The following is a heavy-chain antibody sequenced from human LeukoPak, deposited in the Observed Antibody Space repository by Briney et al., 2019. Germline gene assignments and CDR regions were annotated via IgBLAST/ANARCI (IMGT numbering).Heavy chain of an antibody. CDR1: GGSIRGYY. J-gene: IGHJ4*02. Sequence: SETLSLTCTVSGGSIRGYYWTWIRQPPGKGLEWIGYIYYSGCVDYNPSLTSRVTISVDTSNNQFSLKLSSVTAADSALYYCAREYCSSTNCYFDYWGQGTLVTVSS. D-gene: IGHD2-2*01. CDR3: AREYCSSTNCYFDY. V-gene: IGHV4-59*01. CDR2: IYYSGCV.